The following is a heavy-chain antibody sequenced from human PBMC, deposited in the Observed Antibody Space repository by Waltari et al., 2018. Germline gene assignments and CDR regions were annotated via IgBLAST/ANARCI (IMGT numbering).Heavy chain of an antibody. V-gene: IGHV3-33*01. CDR3: CNWNSDY. D-gene: IGHD1-1*01. J-gene: IGHJ4*02. CDR1: GFTFRSYG. Sequence: QVQLVESGGGVVQPGRSLTLSCAASGFTFRSYGMHWVRQAPGKGLEWLAVIWYDGINKYYADAVKGRFTISRDKSKNTLYLQMNSLRAEDTAVYYCCNWNSDYWGQGTLVTVSS. CDR2: IWYDGINK.